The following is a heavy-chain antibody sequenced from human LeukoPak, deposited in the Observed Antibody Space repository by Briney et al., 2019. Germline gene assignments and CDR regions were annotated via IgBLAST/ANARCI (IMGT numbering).Heavy chain of an antibody. CDR3: ASSITMVRGAFDY. D-gene: IGHD3-10*01. Sequence: PGRSLRLSCAASGFTFSSYAMHWVRQAPGKGLEWVAVISYDGSNKYYADSVKGRFTISRDNSKNTPYLQMNSLRAEDTAVYYCASSITMVRGAFDYWGQGTLVTVSS. CDR2: ISYDGSNK. J-gene: IGHJ4*02. V-gene: IGHV3-30-3*01. CDR1: GFTFSSYA.